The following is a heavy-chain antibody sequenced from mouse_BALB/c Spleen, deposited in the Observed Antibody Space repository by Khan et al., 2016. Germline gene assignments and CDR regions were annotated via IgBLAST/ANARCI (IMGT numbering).Heavy chain of an antibody. CDR2: IDPANGNT. CDR1: GFNIKDTY. J-gene: IGHJ3*01. Sequence: VQLQQSGAELVKPGASVKLSCTASGFNIKDTYMHWVKQRPEQGLEWIGRIDPANGNTKYDQKFQGKATITADTSSNTAYLQLSSLTSEDTAVYYCARSYYGSSYVVAYWGQGTLVIVSA. V-gene: IGHV14-3*02. CDR3: ARSYYGSSYVVAY. D-gene: IGHD1-1*01.